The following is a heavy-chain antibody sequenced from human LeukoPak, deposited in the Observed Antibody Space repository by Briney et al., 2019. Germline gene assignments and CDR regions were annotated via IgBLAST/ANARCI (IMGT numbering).Heavy chain of an antibody. CDR3: ARAQGYCSGGSCYSNWFDP. Sequence: SETLSLTCTVSGGSISSGGYYWSWIRQHPGKGLEWIGYIYYSGSTNYNPSLKSRVTISVDTSKNQFSLKLSSVTAADTAVYYCARAQGYCSGGSCYSNWFDPWGQGTLVTVSS. J-gene: IGHJ5*02. V-gene: IGHV4-61*08. CDR1: GGSISSGGYY. D-gene: IGHD2-15*01. CDR2: IYYSGST.